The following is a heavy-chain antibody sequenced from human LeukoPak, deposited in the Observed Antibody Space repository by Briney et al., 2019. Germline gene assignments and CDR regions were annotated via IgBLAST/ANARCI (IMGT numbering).Heavy chain of an antibody. CDR1: GFTFSRYT. Sequence: GGSLRLSCAASGFTFSRYTMNWVRQAPGKGLEWVSSISTSSIYIYYADSVKGRFTISRDNAKNSLYLQMNSLRAEDTAVYYCARDPTGYSYFDYWGQGTLVTVSS. CDR2: ISTSSIYI. J-gene: IGHJ4*02. D-gene: IGHD5-18*01. V-gene: IGHV3-21*01. CDR3: ARDPTGYSYFDY.